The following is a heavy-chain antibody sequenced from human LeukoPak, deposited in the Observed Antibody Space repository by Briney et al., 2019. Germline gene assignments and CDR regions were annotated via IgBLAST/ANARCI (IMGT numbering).Heavy chain of an antibody. CDR3: ARDGAEVPH. J-gene: IGHJ4*02. CDR1: GFTVSSNY. Sequence: GGSLRLSCAASGFTVSSNYMSWVRQAPGKGLEWVSVICGGGSTYYADSVKSRFTISRNNSTNTLYLQMNSLRAEDKAVYYCARDGAEVPHWGQGTLVTVAS. V-gene: IGHV3-66*02. CDR2: ICGGGST. D-gene: IGHD3-16*01.